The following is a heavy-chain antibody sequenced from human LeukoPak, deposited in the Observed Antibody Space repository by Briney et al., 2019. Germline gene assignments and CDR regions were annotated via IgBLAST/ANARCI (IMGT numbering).Heavy chain of an antibody. V-gene: IGHV3-30*04. CDR3: ARDLGLDYGDFNWFDP. J-gene: IGHJ5*02. Sequence: GRSLRLSCAASGFTFSSYVMHWVRQAPGKGLEWVAIISYDGSNEYYADSVKGRFTISRDNSKNTLYLQMNSLRAADTAVYYCARDLGLDYGDFNWFDPWGQGTLVTVSS. D-gene: IGHD4/OR15-4a*01. CDR2: ISYDGSNE. CDR1: GFTFSSYV.